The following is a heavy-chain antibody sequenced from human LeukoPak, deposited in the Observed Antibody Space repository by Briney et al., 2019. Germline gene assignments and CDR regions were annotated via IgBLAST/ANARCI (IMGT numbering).Heavy chain of an antibody. CDR1: GQSINSGYY. Sequence: PSDTLSLTCTVSGQSINSGYYWGWIRQPPGKVLDWIGSIHHSGSTYYNPYLQSRVTISLDTSKNQFSLKLTSVTAADTAVYYCAGKYYYDTSGYFYVDWWGQGTLVTVSS. CDR3: AGKYYYDTSGYFYVDW. V-gene: IGHV4-38-2*02. CDR2: IHHSGST. J-gene: IGHJ4*02. D-gene: IGHD3-22*01.